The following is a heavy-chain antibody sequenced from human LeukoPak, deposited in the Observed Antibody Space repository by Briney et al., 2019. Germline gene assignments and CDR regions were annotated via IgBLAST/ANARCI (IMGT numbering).Heavy chain of an antibody. D-gene: IGHD3-9*01. V-gene: IGHV3-23*01. CDR3: ARDQAFDWFYYYYGMDV. J-gene: IGHJ6*02. CDR2: IGSSVNTT. Sequence: GGSPRLSCAASGFTFSSYALSWVRQAPGKGLEWVSSIGSSVNTTHYADSVKGRLTISRDNSKNTLYLQMNSLRAEDTAIYYCARDQAFDWFYYYYGMDVWGLGTTVIVSS. CDR1: GFTFSSYA.